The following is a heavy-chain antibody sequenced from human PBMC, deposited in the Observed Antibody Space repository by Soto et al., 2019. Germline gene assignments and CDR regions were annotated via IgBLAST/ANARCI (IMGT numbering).Heavy chain of an antibody. CDR3: ARAGVRRVLIAYWFDP. Sequence: QVQLVQSGGEVKKTGASVKVFCKASGYNFARYGFTWVRQAPGQGLEWMGWISPSNEKTDYAQKFQGRVTMTTDTASNTAYMELRSLTSDDTAVYYCARAGVRRVLIAYWFDPWGQGTLVTVSS. CDR1: GYNFARYG. V-gene: IGHV1-18*01. CDR2: ISPSNEKT. D-gene: IGHD3-10*01. J-gene: IGHJ5*02.